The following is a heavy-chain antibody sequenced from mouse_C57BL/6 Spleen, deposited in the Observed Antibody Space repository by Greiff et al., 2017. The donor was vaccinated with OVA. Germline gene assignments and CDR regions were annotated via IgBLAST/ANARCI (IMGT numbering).Heavy chain of an antibody. CDR2: ISDGGSYT. CDR3: ARYYDEDYFDY. V-gene: IGHV5-4*01. D-gene: IGHD2-4*01. CDR1: GFTFSSYA. J-gene: IGHJ2*01. Sequence: EVHLQESGGGLVKPGGSLKLSCAASGFTFSSYAMSWFRQTPEKRLEWVATISDGGSYTSYPDNVKGRFTISRDNAKNNLYLQMSHLKSEDTAMYYCARYYDEDYFDYWGQGTTLTVSS.